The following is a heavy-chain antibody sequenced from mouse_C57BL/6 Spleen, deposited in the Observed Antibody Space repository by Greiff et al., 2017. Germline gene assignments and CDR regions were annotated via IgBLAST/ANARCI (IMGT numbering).Heavy chain of an antibody. V-gene: IGHV1-39*01. CDR3: SRRAAQAPWFAY. CDR1: GYSFTDYN. D-gene: IGHD3-2*02. J-gene: IGHJ3*01. Sequence: VQLQQSGPELVKPGASVKISCKASGYSFTDYNMNWVKQSNGKSLEWIGGINPNYGTTSYNQKFKGKATLTVDQSSSTAYMKLNSLTSEDSAVYYCSRRAAQAPWFAYWGQGTLVTVSA. CDR2: INPNYGTT.